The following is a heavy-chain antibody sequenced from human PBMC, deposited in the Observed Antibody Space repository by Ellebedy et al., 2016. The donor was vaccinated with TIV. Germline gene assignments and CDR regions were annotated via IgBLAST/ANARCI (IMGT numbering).Heavy chain of an antibody. V-gene: IGHV1-2*02. CDR3: ARVEGSSGFDP. CDR1: GYTFTGYY. CDR2: ISAYNGNT. D-gene: IGHD2-2*01. Sequence: ASVKVSXKASGYTFTGYYMHWVRQAPGQGLEWMGWISAYNGNTNYAQKFQGRVTMTRDTSTSTVYMELSSLRSEDTAVYYCARVEGSSGFDPWGQGTLVTVSS. J-gene: IGHJ5*02.